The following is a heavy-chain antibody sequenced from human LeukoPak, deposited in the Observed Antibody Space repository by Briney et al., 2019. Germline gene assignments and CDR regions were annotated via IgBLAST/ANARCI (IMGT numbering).Heavy chain of an antibody. CDR1: GFTFDDYA. D-gene: IGHD3-16*01. J-gene: IGHJ6*02. V-gene: IGHV3-43D*03. Sequence: GGSLRLSCAASGFTFDDYAMHWVRQAPGKGLEWVSLISWDGGSTYYADSVKGRFTISRDNSKNSLYLQMNSLRAEDTALYYCAKTVPGHGAYYYYGMDVWGQGTTVTVSS. CDR2: ISWDGGST. CDR3: AKTVPGHGAYYYYGMDV.